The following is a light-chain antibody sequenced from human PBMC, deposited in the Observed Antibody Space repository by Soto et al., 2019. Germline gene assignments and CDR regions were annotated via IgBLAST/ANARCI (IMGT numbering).Light chain of an antibody. CDR2: KAS. Sequence: DSQMTQSPSTLSASVGDRVTITCRASQSINTWLAWYQQKPGKAPKLLIYKASSLGSGVPSRFSGSGSGTDFTLTISSLQPDDFAIYYCQQYNSHSSYTFGQGTKLEIK. CDR3: QQYNSHSSYT. CDR1: QSINTW. V-gene: IGKV1-5*03. J-gene: IGKJ2*01.